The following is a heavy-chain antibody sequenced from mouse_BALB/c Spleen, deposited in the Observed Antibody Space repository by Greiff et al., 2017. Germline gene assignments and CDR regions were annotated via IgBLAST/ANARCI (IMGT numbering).Heavy chain of an antibody. CDR3: ARSTSYGNYVGAD. D-gene: IGHD2-1*01. Sequence: VQLQQSGAELARPGASVKLSCKASGYTFTDYYINWVKQRTGQGLEWIGEIYPGSGNTYYNEKFKGKATLTADKSPSTAYMQLSSLTSEDSAVSFCARSTSYGNYVGADWGQGTLVTVSA. CDR2: IYPGSGNT. CDR1: GYTFTDYY. V-gene: IGHV1-76*01. J-gene: IGHJ3*01.